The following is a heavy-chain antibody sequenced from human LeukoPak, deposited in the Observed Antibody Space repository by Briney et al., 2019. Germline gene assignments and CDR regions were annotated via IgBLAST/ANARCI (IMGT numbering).Heavy chain of an antibody. J-gene: IGHJ5*02. CDR3: ARDSGYSGDALDL. CDR1: GFSVSNNY. Sequence: SGGSLRLSCAASGFSVSNNYMSWVRQAPGKGLEWVSIIYSGDSTYYLDSVKGRFTISRDSSKNTLYLQMYSLRDEDTAVYYCARDSGYSGDALDLWGQGNLVTVSS. CDR2: IYSGDST. D-gene: IGHD5-12*01. V-gene: IGHV3-66*01.